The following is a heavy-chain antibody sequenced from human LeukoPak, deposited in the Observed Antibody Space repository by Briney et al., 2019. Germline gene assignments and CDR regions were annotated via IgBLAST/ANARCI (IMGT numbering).Heavy chain of an antibody. Sequence: GGSLRLSCAASGFTFNTYAMHWVRQAPGKGLEFVSSVSSSGGNTYYANSVKGRFTISRDDSKNTLYLQMGSLRPEDMAVYYCARASGRGLYYFDYWGQGTLVTVSS. J-gene: IGHJ4*02. CDR3: ARASGRGLYYFDY. D-gene: IGHD2-15*01. CDR1: GFTFNTYA. V-gene: IGHV3-64*01. CDR2: VSSSGGNT.